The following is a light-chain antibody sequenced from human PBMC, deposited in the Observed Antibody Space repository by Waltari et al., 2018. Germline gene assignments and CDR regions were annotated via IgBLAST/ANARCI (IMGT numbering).Light chain of an antibody. J-gene: IGKJ2*01. CDR1: QSISSY. CDR3: QQSYSTPYT. V-gene: IGKV1-39*01. Sequence: DIQMTQSPSSLSAYVGARVTITCRASQSISSYLNWYQQKPGKDPKLLIYAASSLQSGVPSRFSGSGSGTDFTLTISSLQPEDFATYYCQQSYSTPYTFGQGTKLEIE. CDR2: AAS.